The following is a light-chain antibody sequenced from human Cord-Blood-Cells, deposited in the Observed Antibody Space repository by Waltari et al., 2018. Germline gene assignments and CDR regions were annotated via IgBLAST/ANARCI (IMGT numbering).Light chain of an antibody. CDR2: EAS. CDR1: QSVSSY. CDR3: QQRSNWPPLT. J-gene: IGKJ4*01. V-gene: IGKV3-11*01. Sequence: EIVLTQSPATLSLSPGDRATLSCRASQSVSSYLSWYQQKPGQAPRLPIYEASNRATGSPARFSGSGSGTDFTLTISSLEPEDFAVYYCQQRSNWPPLTFGGGTKVEIK.